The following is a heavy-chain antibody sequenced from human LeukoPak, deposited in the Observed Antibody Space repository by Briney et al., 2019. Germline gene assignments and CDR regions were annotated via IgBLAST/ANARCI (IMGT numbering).Heavy chain of an antibody. D-gene: IGHD3-22*01. Sequence: GGSLRLSCAASGFTFDDYAMHWVRQAPGKGLEWVSGISWNSGSIGYADSVKGRFTISRDNAKNSLYLQMNSLRAEDTALYYCAKDTSYYYDSSGYFGYWGQGTLVTVSS. J-gene: IGHJ4*02. CDR2: ISWNSGSI. V-gene: IGHV3-9*01. CDR1: GFTFDDYA. CDR3: AKDTSYYYDSSGYFGY.